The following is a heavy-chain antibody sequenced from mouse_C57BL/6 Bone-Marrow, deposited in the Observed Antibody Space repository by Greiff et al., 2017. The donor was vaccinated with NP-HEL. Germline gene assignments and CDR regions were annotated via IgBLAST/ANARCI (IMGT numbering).Heavy chain of an antibody. J-gene: IGHJ3*01. CDR1: GYTFTTYW. CDR3: ARKAYYGRSYEFAY. CDR2: IDPSDSYT. D-gene: IGHD1-1*01. V-gene: IGHV1-50*01. Sequence: QVQLQQPGAELVKPGASVKLSCKASGYTFTTYWMQWVKQRPGQGLEWIGEIDPSDSYTNYNQQFKGKAPLTVDTSSSTAYMQVSSLTSEDSAVYYCARKAYYGRSYEFAYWGQGTLVTVSA.